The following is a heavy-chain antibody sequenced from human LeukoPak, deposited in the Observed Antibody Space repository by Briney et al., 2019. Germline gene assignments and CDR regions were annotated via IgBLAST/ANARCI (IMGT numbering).Heavy chain of an antibody. J-gene: IGHJ5*02. Sequence: GGSPRLSCAASGFTFSSYGMHWVRQAPDKGLEWVAFIRYDGSIKYYADSVRGRFTISRDNSKNTLYLQMSSLRAEDTAVYYCAKPPSAIEGAWGRGTLVSVSS. V-gene: IGHV3-30*02. D-gene: IGHD2-2*02. CDR1: GFTFSSYG. CDR2: IRYDGSIK. CDR3: AKPPSAIEGA.